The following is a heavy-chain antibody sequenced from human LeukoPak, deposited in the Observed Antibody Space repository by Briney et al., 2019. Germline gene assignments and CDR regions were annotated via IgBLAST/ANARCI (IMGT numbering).Heavy chain of an antibody. CDR2: ISYDGSNK. V-gene: IGHV3-30*03. J-gene: IGHJ4*02. CDR1: GFTFSSYG. CDR3: ATERLKYFDY. Sequence: GGSLRLSCAASGFTFSSYGMHWVRQAPGKGLEWVAVISYDGSNKYYADSVKGRFTISRDNSKNTLYLQMNSLRAEDTAVYYCATERLKYFDYWGQGTLVTVSS.